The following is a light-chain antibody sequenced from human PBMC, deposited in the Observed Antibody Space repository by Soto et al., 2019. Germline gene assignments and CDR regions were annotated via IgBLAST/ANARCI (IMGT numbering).Light chain of an antibody. CDR2: DAS. CDR3: QQRSNWPLT. Sequence: EILLTQSPDTLSLSPGESATLSCRASQSVSRYLAWYQQKPGQTPRLLIYDASNRAAGIPARFSGSGSGTDFTLAISSLEPEDFAVYCCQQRSNWPLTFGGGTKVDIK. CDR1: QSVSRY. J-gene: IGKJ4*01. V-gene: IGKV3-11*01.